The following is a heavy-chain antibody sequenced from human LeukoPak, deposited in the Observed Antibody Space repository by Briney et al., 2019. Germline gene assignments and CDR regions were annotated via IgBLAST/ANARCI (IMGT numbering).Heavy chain of an antibody. CDR2: INHSGST. D-gene: IGHD3-22*01. J-gene: IGHJ4*02. Sequence: LETLSLTCTVSGGSISSSSYYWSWIRQPPGKGLEWIGEINHSGSTNYNPSLKSRVTISVDTSKNQFSLKLSSVTAADTAVYYCARIGYYDTSGYYNDYWGQGTLVTVSS. V-gene: IGHV4-39*07. CDR3: ARIGYYDTSGYYNDY. CDR1: GGSISSSSYY.